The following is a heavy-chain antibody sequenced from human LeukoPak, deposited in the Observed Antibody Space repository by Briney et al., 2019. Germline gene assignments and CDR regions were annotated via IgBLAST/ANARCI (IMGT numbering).Heavy chain of an antibody. Sequence: GGSLRLSCAASGFTFDDYAMHWVRHAPGKGLEWVSGISWNSGSIGYADSVKGRFTISRDNAKNSLYLQMNSLRAEDTALYYCAKAVAGQHFDYWGQGTLVTVSS. J-gene: IGHJ4*02. V-gene: IGHV3-9*01. CDR3: AKAVAGQHFDY. CDR1: GFTFDDYA. CDR2: ISWNSGSI. D-gene: IGHD6-19*01.